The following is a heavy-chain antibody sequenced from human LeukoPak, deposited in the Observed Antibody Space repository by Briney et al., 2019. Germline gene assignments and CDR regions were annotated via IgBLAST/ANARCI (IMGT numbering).Heavy chain of an antibody. V-gene: IGHV3-11*04. CDR1: GFTFSDYY. CDR2: ISNSGSTI. CDR3: ARAPNSGYLDY. J-gene: IGHJ4*02. Sequence: GSLRLSCAASGFTFSDYYMSWIRQAPGKGLEWVSYISNSGSTINYADSVKGRFTISRDNSKNTLYLQMNSLRAEDTAVYYCARAPNSGYLDYWGQGTLVTVSS. D-gene: IGHD3-22*01.